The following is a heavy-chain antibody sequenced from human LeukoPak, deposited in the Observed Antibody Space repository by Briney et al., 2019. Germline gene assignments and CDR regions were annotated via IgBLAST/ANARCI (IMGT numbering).Heavy chain of an antibody. Sequence: GGSLRLSCAASGFTFSSYAVSWVRQAPGKGLEWVSAISGRGINTYYAASVKGRFDISRDNSRDTVYLQMNSLRAEDTAIYYCAKDIRRGSGTHYYYYGMDVWGQGTAVTVSS. CDR2: ISGRGINT. D-gene: IGHD3-10*01. J-gene: IGHJ6*02. CDR1: GFTFSSYA. V-gene: IGHV3-23*01. CDR3: AKDIRRGSGTHYYYYGMDV.